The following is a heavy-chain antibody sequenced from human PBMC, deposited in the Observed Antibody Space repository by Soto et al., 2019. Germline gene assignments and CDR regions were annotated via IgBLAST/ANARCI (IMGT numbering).Heavy chain of an antibody. CDR1: GYTFTSYS. J-gene: IGHJ3*02. Sequence: QVQLVQSGAEVKKPGASEKVSCKASGYTFTSYSISWVRQAPGQGLEWMGWISAYNGNTNYAQKLQGRVTMTTDTSTSTAYMELRSLRFDDTALYYCARKYYGLVDEAFDIWGQGTMVTVSS. CDR3: ARKYYGLVDEAFDI. CDR2: ISAYNGNT. V-gene: IGHV1-18*01. D-gene: IGHD2-21*01.